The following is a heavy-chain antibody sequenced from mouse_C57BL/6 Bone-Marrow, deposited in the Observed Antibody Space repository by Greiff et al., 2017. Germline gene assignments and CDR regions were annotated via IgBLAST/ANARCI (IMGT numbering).Heavy chain of an antibody. J-gene: IGHJ2*01. CDR2: INPGSGGT. CDR1: GYAFTNYL. Sequence: QVQLQQSGAELVRPGTSVKVSCKASGYAFTNYLIEWVKQRPGQGLEWIGVINPGSGGTTYNEKFKGKATLTADKSSSTAYMQLSSLTSEDSAVYFCARWSPFYDGSRYWGQGTTLTVSS. CDR3: ARWSPFYDGSRY. D-gene: IGHD2-3*01. V-gene: IGHV1-54*01.